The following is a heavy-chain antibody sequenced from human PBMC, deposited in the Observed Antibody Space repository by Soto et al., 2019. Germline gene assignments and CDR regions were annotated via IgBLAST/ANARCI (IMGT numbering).Heavy chain of an antibody. CDR1: GGTFSSYA. CDR2: IIPIFGTA. D-gene: IGHD5-12*01. Sequence: QVQLVQSGAEVKKPGSSVKVSCKASGGTFSSYAISWVRQAPGQGLEWMGGIIPIFGTANYAQKFQGRVTITAEESKGTAHMELSRLGSEDTAVYYCARAVEVEMATGWFDPWGQGTLVTVSS. J-gene: IGHJ5*02. CDR3: ARAVEVEMATGWFDP. V-gene: IGHV1-69*12.